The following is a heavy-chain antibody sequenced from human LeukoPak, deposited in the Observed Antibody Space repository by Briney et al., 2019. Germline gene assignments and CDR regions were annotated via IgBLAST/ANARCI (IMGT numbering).Heavy chain of an antibody. D-gene: IGHD5-24*01. CDR2: IKEDGSKK. CDR1: GFMFNNYW. Sequence: GGSLRLSCEVSGFMFNNYWMDWVRQAPGKGLEWVANIKEDGSKKNYLDSVKGRFTISRDNAKNSLYLQMNSLRAEDTAIYYCTRVGYIDEGIDYWGQGTLVTVSS. J-gene: IGHJ4*02. V-gene: IGHV3-7*04. CDR3: TRVGYIDEGIDY.